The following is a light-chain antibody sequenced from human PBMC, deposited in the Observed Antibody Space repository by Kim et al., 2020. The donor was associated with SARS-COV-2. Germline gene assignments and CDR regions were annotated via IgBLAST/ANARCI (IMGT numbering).Light chain of an antibody. CDR1: TSNIGRNT. CDR2: SNH. J-gene: IGLJ1*01. Sequence: QRVTISCSGSTSNIGRNTVNCYQQLPGTAPKLLIYSNHQRPSGVPDRFSGSKSGTSASLAISGLQSEDEADYYCAAWDDSLNGFYAFGTGTKVTVL. V-gene: IGLV1-44*01. CDR3: AAWDDSLNGFYA.